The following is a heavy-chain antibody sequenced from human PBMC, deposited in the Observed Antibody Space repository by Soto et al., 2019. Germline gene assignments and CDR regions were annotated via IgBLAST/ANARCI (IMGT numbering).Heavy chain of an antibody. CDR2: IYYSGST. CDR1: GGSISRGGYY. J-gene: IGHJ5*02. Sequence: SEALSLNSTVSGGSISRGGYYWSGIHQHPGKGLEWIGYIYYSGSTYFNPSLKSRLTISVDTSKNQFSLQLSSVTAADTAVYYCARAGHSSSSEGANWFDPWGQGTLVTVSS. CDR3: ARAGHSSSSEGANWFDP. D-gene: IGHD6-6*01. V-gene: IGHV4-31*02.